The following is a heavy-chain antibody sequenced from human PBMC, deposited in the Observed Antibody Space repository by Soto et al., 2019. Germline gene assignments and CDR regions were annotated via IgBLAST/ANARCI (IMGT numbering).Heavy chain of an antibody. CDR1: GGSMSSDAYS. CDR3: ARGYGSGTLAPAFAY. Sequence: SETLSLTCAVSGGSMSSDAYSWSWIRQPPGKGLEWIGYIYHSGSTYYNSSLQSRVTISVDRSKNQFSLKLTSVTAADTAVYYCARGYGSGTLAPAFAYWGQGTLVTVSS. V-gene: IGHV4-30-2*01. J-gene: IGHJ4*02. D-gene: IGHD3-10*01. CDR2: IYHSGST.